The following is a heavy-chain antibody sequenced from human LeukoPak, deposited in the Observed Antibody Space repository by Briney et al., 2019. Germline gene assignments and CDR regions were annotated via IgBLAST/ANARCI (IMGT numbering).Heavy chain of an antibody. Sequence: SETLSLTCTVSGGSISSYYWSWIRQPPGKGLEWIGYIYYSGSTNYNPSLKSRVTISVDTSKNQFSLKLSSVTAADTAVYYCARGSLYGDYVFDYWGQGTLVTVSS. CDR1: GGSISSYY. CDR3: ARGSLYGDYVFDY. D-gene: IGHD4-17*01. V-gene: IGHV4-59*12. J-gene: IGHJ4*02. CDR2: IYYSGST.